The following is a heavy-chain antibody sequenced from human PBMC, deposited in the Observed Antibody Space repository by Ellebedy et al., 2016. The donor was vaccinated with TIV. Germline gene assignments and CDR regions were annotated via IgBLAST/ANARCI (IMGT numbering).Heavy chain of an antibody. CDR2: IYHSGST. D-gene: IGHD6-13*01. Sequence: SETLSLTXAVSGGSISSSNWWSWVRQPPGKGLEWIGEIYHSGSTNYNPSLKSRVTISVDKSKNQFSLKLSSVTAADTAVYYCARGLRSSSWYKVAWFNPWGQGTLVTVSS. CDR3: ARGLRSSSWYKVAWFNP. CDR1: GGSISSSNW. J-gene: IGHJ5*02. V-gene: IGHV4-4*02.